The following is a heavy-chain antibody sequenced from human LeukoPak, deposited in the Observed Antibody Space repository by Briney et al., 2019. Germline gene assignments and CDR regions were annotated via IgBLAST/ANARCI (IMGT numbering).Heavy chain of an antibody. CDR2: ISGSGGST. CDR1: GFIFSSYS. Sequence: PGGSLRLSCAGAGFIFSSYSMNWVRQAPGKGLEWVSAISGSGGSTYYADSVKGRFTISRDNSKNTLYLQMNSLRAEDTAVYYCANAARGIAAAGAGVFGYWGQGTLVTVSS. D-gene: IGHD6-13*01. J-gene: IGHJ4*02. V-gene: IGHV3-23*01. CDR3: ANAARGIAAAGAGVFGY.